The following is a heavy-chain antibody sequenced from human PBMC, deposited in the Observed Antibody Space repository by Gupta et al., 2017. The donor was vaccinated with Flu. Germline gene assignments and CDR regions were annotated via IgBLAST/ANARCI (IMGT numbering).Heavy chain of an antibody. V-gene: IGHV5-51*01. CDR3: ARMRIYDSSGYYYQGGGFDY. Sequence: EVQLVQSGAEVKKPGESLKISCKGSGYSFTSYWIGWVRQMPGKGLEWMGIIYPGDSDTRYSPSFQGQVTISADKSISTAYLQWSSLKASDTAMYYCARMRIYDSSGYYYQGGGFDYWGQGTLVTVSS. J-gene: IGHJ4*02. CDR1: GYSFTSYW. CDR2: IYPGDSDT. D-gene: IGHD3-22*01.